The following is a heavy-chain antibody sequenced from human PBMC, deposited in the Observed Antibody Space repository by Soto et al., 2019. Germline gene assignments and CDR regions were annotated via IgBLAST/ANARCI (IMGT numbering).Heavy chain of an antibody. Sequence: VQLVQSGAEVKKPGSSVRVSCKASGGTFSWDVMTWVRQAPGQGLEWMGEIIPVFATTNYAQNFQGRVTFTADESTSTVYMELSGLRYEDTAMYYCARDLSTQGLDSWGQGTLVTVSS. J-gene: IGHJ4*02. V-gene: IGHV1-69*12. CDR1: GGTFSWDV. D-gene: IGHD2-15*01. CDR2: IIPVFATT. CDR3: ARDLSTQGLDS.